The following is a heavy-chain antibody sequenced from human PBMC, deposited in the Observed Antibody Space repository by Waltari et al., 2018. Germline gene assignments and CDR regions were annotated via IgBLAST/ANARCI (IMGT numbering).Heavy chain of an antibody. V-gene: IGHV4-39*01. J-gene: IGHJ5*01. Sequence: QLQLQESGPGLVKPSETLSITCSVSGDSVTSGSYYWGWIRQPPRKGLEWIGIMYYRGSSYSNPSLKSRVTISVDTSKNQFSLKLSSVAAADTAVYYCARAFGSGSYAWFDSWGQGTLVTVSS. CDR2: MYYRGSS. CDR1: GDSVTSGSYY. CDR3: ARAFGSGSYAWFDS. D-gene: IGHD3-10*01.